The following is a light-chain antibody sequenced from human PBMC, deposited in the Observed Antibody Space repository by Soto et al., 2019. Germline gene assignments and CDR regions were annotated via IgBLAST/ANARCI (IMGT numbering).Light chain of an antibody. V-gene: IGLV2-14*03. CDR2: DVS. CDR3: SSYTSSSTI. Sequence: QSALTQHASVSGSPGQSITISCTGISIDVGGYTYVSWYQQYPGKAPKLMTYDVSRRPSGVSYRFSGSKSGNTASLTISGLQAEDEADYYCSSYTSSSTIFGAGTKLTVL. J-gene: IGLJ2*01. CDR1: SIDVGGYTY.